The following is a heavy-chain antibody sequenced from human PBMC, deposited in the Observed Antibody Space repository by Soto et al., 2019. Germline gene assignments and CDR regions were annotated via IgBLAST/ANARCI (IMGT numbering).Heavy chain of an antibody. CDR1: GFTFDDYT. J-gene: IGHJ4*02. D-gene: IGHD2-15*01. Sequence: EVQLVESGGVVVEPGGSLRLSCAASGFTFDDYTMYWVRQAPGKGLEWVSLISWDGDSTYYADSVKGRFTISRDNSKNSVYLQMNSLRTEDTALYYCAKSGGSYCFDYWGQGTLVTVSS. V-gene: IGHV3-43*01. CDR2: ISWDGDST. CDR3: AKSGGSYCFDY.